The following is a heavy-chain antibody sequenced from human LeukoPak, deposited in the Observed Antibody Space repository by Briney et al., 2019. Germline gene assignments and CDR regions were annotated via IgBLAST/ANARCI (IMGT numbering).Heavy chain of an antibody. CDR2: ISGSGGST. Sequence: GGSLRLSCAASGFTFSGYAMSWVRQAPGKGLEWVSAISGSGGSTYYADSVKGRFTISRDNSKNTLYLQMNSLRAEDTAVYYCAKDRGTMVRGVTIFDYWGQGTLVTVSS. D-gene: IGHD3-10*01. CDR3: AKDRGTMVRGVTIFDY. J-gene: IGHJ4*02. CDR1: GFTFSGYA. V-gene: IGHV3-23*01.